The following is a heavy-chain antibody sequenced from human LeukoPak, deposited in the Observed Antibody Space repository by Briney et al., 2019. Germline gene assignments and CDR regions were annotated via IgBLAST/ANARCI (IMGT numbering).Heavy chain of an antibody. Sequence: GGSLRLSCAASGFTFSSYSMNWVRQAPGKGLEWVSSISSSSSYIYYADSVKGRFTISRDNAKNSLYLQMNSLRAEDTAVYYCARPSAMYYDFWNGLARPFDPILDAFDIWGQGTMVTVSS. CDR2: ISSSSSYI. CDR3: ARPSAMYYDFWNGLARPFDPILDAFDI. CDR1: GFTFSSYS. V-gene: IGHV3-21*01. D-gene: IGHD3-3*01. J-gene: IGHJ3*02.